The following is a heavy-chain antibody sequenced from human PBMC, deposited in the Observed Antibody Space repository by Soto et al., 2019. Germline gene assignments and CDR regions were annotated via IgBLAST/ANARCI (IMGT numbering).Heavy chain of an antibody. J-gene: IGHJ4*02. CDR3: ARRLWNKVKGFGY. V-gene: IGHV4-34*01. CDR2: INHSGST. D-gene: IGHD3-10*01. CDR1: GGSFSGYY. Sequence: SETLSLTCAVYGGSFSGYYWSWIRQPPGKGLEWIGEINHSGSTNYNPSLKSRVTISVDTSKNQFSLKLSSVTAADTAVYYCARRLWNKVKGFGYWGQGTLVTVSS.